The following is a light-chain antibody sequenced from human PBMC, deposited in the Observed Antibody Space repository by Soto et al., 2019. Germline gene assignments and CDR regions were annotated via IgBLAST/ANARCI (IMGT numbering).Light chain of an antibody. Sequence: DVVMTQSPLSLPVTLGQPASISCRSSQSLAYSDGNTYLNWFQQRPGQSPRRLIYKVSNRDSGVPDRFSGSGSGTDFTLTISRVEAEDVGVYYCMQGTHSPPYTFGQGTKLEIK. CDR3: MQGTHSPPYT. CDR1: QSLAYSDGNTY. V-gene: IGKV2-30*01. CDR2: KVS. J-gene: IGKJ2*01.